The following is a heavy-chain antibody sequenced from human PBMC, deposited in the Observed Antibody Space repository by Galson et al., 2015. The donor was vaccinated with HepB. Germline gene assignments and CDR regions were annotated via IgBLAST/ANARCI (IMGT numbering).Heavy chain of an antibody. V-gene: IGHV3-33*01. CDR2: IWYDGSNK. D-gene: IGHD1-26*01. J-gene: IGHJ4*02. Sequence: SLRLSCAASGFTFSSYGMHWVRQAPGKGLEWVAVIWYDGSNKYYADSVKGRFTISRDNSKNTLYLQMNSLRAEDTAVYYCARDWASGSYTYPLDYWGQGTLVTVSS. CDR1: GFTFSSYG. CDR3: ARDWASGSYTYPLDY.